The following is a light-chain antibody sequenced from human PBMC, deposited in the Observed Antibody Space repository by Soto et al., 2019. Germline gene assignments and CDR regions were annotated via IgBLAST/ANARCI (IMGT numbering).Light chain of an antibody. CDR3: YSTESIVNTIGV. J-gene: IGLJ3*02. CDR2: EDS. V-gene: IGLV3-10*01. CDR1: AFPKKY. Sequence: SYELTQPPSVSVSPGQTARITCSGDAFPKKYAYWYQQKSGQAPVLVIYEDSKRPSGIPERFSGSSSGTMATLTISGAQVEDEAAYYCYSTESIVNTIGVFGGGTKRTVL.